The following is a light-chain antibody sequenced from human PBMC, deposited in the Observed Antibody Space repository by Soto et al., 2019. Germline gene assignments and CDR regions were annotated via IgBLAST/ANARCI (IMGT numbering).Light chain of an antibody. V-gene: IGKV1-33*01. Sequence: DIQMTQSPSSLSASVGDRVTITCQASQDISNYLNWYQQKPGKAPKLLIYDASNLETGVPSRFSGSGSGTDFTFTISCLKPEDIATYYCQQYDNLPFTFGPGTKVDIK. CDR3: QQYDNLPFT. CDR2: DAS. J-gene: IGKJ3*01. CDR1: QDISNY.